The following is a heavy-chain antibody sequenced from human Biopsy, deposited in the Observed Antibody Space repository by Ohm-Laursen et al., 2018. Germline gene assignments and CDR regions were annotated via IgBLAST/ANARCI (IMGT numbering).Heavy chain of an antibody. V-gene: IGHV4-59*01. CDR2: ISGRGAT. Sequence: SETLSLTWAVSGGSIRSDYWSWIRQSPGKGLEWIGHISGRGATNYNPSLRGRVTISVDTSKNQFSLKLSSVTAADTAVFFCARLYRLDDYWNDDPPDAFDVWGQGTMVTVSS. J-gene: IGHJ3*01. CDR1: GGSIRSDY. D-gene: IGHD3-3*01. CDR3: ARLYRLDDYWNDDPPDAFDV.